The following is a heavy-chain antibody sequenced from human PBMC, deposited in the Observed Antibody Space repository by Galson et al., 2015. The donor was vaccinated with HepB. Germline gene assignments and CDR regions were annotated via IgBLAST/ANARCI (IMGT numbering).Heavy chain of an antibody. Sequence: LRLSCAASGFTFSSYAMSWVRQAPGKGLEWVSAISGSGGSTYYADSVKGRFTISRDNSKNTLYLQMNSLRAEDTAVYYCAKDGAVTVVVAASPFDYWGQGTLVTVSS. CDR3: AKDGAVTVVVAASPFDY. CDR2: ISGSGGST. D-gene: IGHD2-15*01. V-gene: IGHV3-23*01. J-gene: IGHJ4*02. CDR1: GFTFSSYA.